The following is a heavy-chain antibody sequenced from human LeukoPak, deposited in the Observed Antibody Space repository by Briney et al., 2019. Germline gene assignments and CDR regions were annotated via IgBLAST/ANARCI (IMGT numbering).Heavy chain of an antibody. Sequence: PGGSLRLSCAASGFTFSSYAMHWVRQAPGKGLEWVAVISYDGSNKYYADSVKGRFTISRDNSKNTLYLQMNSLRAEDTAVCYCASSSGYSYEIDYWGQGTLVTVSS. CDR2: ISYDGSNK. V-gene: IGHV3-30-3*01. CDR3: ASSSGYSYEIDY. J-gene: IGHJ4*02. D-gene: IGHD5-18*01. CDR1: GFTFSSYA.